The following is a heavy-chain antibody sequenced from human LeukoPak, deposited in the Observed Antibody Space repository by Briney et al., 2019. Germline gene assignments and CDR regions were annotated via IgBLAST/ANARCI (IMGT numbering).Heavy chain of an antibody. CDR3: ANSANYGGNSGYFDY. J-gene: IGHJ4*02. CDR2: IYYSGST. CDR1: GGSISSGGYY. V-gene: IGHV4-31*03. D-gene: IGHD4-23*01. Sequence: SSQTLSLTCTVSGGSISSGGYYWSWIRQHPGKGLEWIGYIYYSGSTYYNPSLKSRVSVSVDTSKNQFSLKLSSVTAADTAVYYCANSANYGGNSGYFDYWGQGTLVTVSS.